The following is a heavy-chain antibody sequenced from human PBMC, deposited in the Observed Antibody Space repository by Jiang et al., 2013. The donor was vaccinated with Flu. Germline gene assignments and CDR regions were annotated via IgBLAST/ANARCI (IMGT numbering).Heavy chain of an antibody. Sequence: SSVKVSCKASGGTFSSYAINWVRQAPGQGLEWMGKIIPILGITNYAQKFQGRVTITADKSTSTAYMNLSSLRSEDTALYYCAGNNYGMDVWGQGTTVTVSS. V-gene: IGHV1-69*04. CDR3: AGNNYGMDV. CDR1: GGTFSSYA. D-gene: IGHD1/OR15-1a*01. CDR2: IIPILGIT. J-gene: IGHJ6*02.